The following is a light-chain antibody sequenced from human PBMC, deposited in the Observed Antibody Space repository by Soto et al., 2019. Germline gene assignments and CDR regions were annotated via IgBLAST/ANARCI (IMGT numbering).Light chain of an antibody. CDR3: QHET. V-gene: IGKV3-15*01. CDR2: GAS. J-gene: IGKJ1*01. Sequence: EIVMTQSPATLSVSPGERATLSCRASQSVSSNLAWYQQKPGQAPRLLIYGASARATGVPARFSGSGFGTEFTLTISSLQSEDFAVYYCQHETFGQGTKVDIK. CDR1: QSVSSN.